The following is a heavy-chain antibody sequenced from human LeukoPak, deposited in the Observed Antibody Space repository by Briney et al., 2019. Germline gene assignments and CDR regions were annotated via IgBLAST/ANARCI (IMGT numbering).Heavy chain of an antibody. D-gene: IGHD3-9*01. CDR1: GGSISSYY. CDR2: IYYSGST. V-gene: IGHV4-59*01. J-gene: IGHJ6*04. Sequence: SETLSLTCTVSGGSISSYYWSWIRQPPGKGLEGIGYIYYSGSTNYNPSLKSRVTISVDTSKNQFSLKLSSVTAADTAVDYCARVLPRDRYYDILTGYENYYYYGMDVWGKGTTVTVSS. CDR3: ARVLPRDRYYDILTGYENYYYYGMDV.